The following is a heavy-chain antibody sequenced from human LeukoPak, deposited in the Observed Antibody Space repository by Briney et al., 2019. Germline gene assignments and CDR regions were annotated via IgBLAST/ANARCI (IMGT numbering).Heavy chain of an antibody. CDR1: GFTFSSYA. D-gene: IGHD6-25*01. CDR3: ARDRVSRLLPFDY. Sequence: GGSLRLSCAASGFTFSSYAMSWVRQAPGKGLEWVSVISGSDGSTYYADSVKGRFTISRDNSKNTLYLQMNSLRAEDTAVYYCARDRVSRLLPFDYWGQGTLVTVSS. CDR2: ISGSDGST. V-gene: IGHV3-23*01. J-gene: IGHJ4*02.